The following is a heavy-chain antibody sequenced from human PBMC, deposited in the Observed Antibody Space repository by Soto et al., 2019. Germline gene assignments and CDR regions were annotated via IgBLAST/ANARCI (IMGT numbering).Heavy chain of an antibody. CDR2: ISYDGSNK. V-gene: IGHV3-30*18. J-gene: IGHJ6*02. CDR3: AKGITMVRGVITMGYYYYYGMDV. D-gene: IGHD3-10*01. Sequence: QVQLVESGGGVVQPGRSLRLSCAASGFTFSSYGMHWVRQAPGKGLEWVAVISYDGSNKYYADSVKGRFTISRDNSKNTLYLQMNSLRAEDTAVYYWAKGITMVRGVITMGYYYYYGMDVWGQGTTVTVSS. CDR1: GFTFSSYG.